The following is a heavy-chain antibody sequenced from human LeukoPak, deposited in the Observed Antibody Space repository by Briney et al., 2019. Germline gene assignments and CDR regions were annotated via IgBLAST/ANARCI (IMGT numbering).Heavy chain of an antibody. V-gene: IGHV3-74*01. D-gene: IGHD4-17*01. Sequence: GGSLRLSCAASGFTFSSYWMHWVRQAPGKGLVWVSRINSDGSSTSYADSVKGRFTISRDNAKNTLYLQMNSLRAEDTAVYYCARDPLRYGDSDYYYYYMDVWGKGTTVTISS. CDR3: ARDPLRYGDSDYYYYYMDV. CDR2: INSDGSST. CDR1: GFTFSSYW. J-gene: IGHJ6*03.